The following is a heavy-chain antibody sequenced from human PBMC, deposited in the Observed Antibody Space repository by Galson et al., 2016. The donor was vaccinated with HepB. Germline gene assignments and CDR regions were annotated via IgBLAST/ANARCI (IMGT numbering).Heavy chain of an antibody. V-gene: IGHV3-33*06. Sequence: SLRLSCAVSGFTFEKYGVHWVRQAPGKGLDWVAVVWFDETTKYYADSVKGRFTISRDNSKNTVYLHMNSLRAEDTAVYYCAKDPGRDGGMDVWGPGTTVTVFS. CDR2: VWFDETTK. J-gene: IGHJ6*02. CDR3: AKDPGRDGGMDV. D-gene: IGHD5-24*01. CDR1: GFTFEKYG.